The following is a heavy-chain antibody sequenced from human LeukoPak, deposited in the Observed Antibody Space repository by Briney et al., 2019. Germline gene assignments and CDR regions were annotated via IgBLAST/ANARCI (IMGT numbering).Heavy chain of an antibody. D-gene: IGHD2-15*01. Sequence: SETLSLTCTVSGGSINSCYWSWIRQPPGKGLEWIGYIYYNGSTNYNPSLKSRVTISVDTSKNQFSLKLSSVTAADTAVYYCARSFTPGGLFRYWGQGTLVTVSS. CDR2: IYYNGST. V-gene: IGHV4-59*01. CDR1: GGSINSCY. J-gene: IGHJ4*02. CDR3: ARSFTPGGLFRY.